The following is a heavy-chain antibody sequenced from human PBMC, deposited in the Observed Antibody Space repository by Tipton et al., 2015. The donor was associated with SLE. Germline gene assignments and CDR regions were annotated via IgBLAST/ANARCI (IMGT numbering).Heavy chain of an antibody. J-gene: IGHJ4*02. CDR1: GGFLRDYF. CDR2: ISHSGDT. D-gene: IGHD2-15*01. Sequence: LRLSCDVYGGFLRDYFWSWIRQPPGKGLEWIGEISHSGDTHYNPSLKSRVTMSVDKSKNQFSLKLSSVTAADTAVYYCSRVAQGTLTVYSIDYWRQGTLVTVSS. CDR3: SRVAQGTLTVYSIDY. V-gene: IGHV4-34*01.